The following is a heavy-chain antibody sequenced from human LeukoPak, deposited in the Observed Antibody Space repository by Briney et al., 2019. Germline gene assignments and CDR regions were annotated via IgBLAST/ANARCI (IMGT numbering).Heavy chain of an antibody. D-gene: IGHD5/OR15-5a*01. V-gene: IGHV4-59*01. J-gene: IGHJ6*03. CDR1: GFTFSDYY. CDR3: AGGGVYNSLHYYMDV. Sequence: LRLSCAASGFTFSDYYMSWIRQAPGKGLEWIGYVYDIGSTNYNPSFKNRVTISIDTSKNQFSLKLTSVTAADTAVYYCAGGGVYNSLHYYMDVWGKGTAVTISS. CDR2: VYDIGST.